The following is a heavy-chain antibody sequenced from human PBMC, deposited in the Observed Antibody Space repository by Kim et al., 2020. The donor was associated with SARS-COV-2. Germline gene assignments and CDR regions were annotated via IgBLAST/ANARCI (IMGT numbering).Heavy chain of an antibody. V-gene: IGHV3-23*01. CDR1: GFTFSSYA. CDR2: ISGSGGRT. J-gene: IGHJ1*01. Sequence: GGSLRLSCAASGFTFSSYAMSWVRQAPGKGLEWVSAISGSGGRTYYADSVKGRFTISRDNSKNTLYLQMNSLRAEDTAVYYCAKDLSASTYYYGSGILWGQGTLVTVSS. D-gene: IGHD3-10*01. CDR3: AKDLSASTYYYGSGIL.